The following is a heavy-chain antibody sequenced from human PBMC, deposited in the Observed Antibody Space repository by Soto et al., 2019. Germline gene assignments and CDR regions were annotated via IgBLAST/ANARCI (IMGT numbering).Heavy chain of an antibody. V-gene: IGHV4-34*01. CDR1: GGSFSGYC. D-gene: IGHD3-22*01. CDR2: INHSGST. CDR3: ARVIDYYDSSGYYYYYYYGMDV. Sequence: PLEILSLTCAVYGGSFSGYCWSWIRQPPGKGLEWIGEINHSGSTNYNPSLKSRVTISVDTSKNQSSLKLSSVTAADTAVYYCARVIDYYDSSGYYYYYYYGMDVWGQGTTVTVSS. J-gene: IGHJ6*02.